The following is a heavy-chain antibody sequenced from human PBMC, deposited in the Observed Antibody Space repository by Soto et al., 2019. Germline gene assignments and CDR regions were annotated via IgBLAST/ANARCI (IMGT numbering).Heavy chain of an antibody. J-gene: IGHJ4*02. CDR1: GFTLSSYW. V-gene: IGHV3-7*01. Sequence: EVQLVESGGGLVQPGGSLRLSCEASGFTLSSYWKNWVRLAPGKGLEWVANIKQDGSQKNYMDSVKGRFTTSRDNAKNSLYLQMSSLRAEDTAVYYCMTSVTTHDYWGQGTLVTVSS. D-gene: IGHD4-17*01. CDR3: MTSVTTHDY. CDR2: IKQDGSQK.